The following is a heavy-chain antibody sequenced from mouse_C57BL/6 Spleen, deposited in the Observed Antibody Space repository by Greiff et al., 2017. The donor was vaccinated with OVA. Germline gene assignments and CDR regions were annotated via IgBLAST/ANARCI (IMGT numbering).Heavy chain of an antibody. CDR1: GYTFTSYW. D-gene: IGHD3-2*02. V-gene: IGHV1-69*01. Sequence: QVQLQQPGAELVMPGASVKLSCKASGYTFTSYWMHWVKQRPGQGLEWIGEIDPSDSYTNYNQKFKGKSTLTVDKSSSTAYMQLSSLTSEDSAVYYGARSDSSGYLYYLDYWGQGTTLTVSS. CDR3: ARSDSSGYLYYLDY. CDR2: IDPSDSYT. J-gene: IGHJ2*01.